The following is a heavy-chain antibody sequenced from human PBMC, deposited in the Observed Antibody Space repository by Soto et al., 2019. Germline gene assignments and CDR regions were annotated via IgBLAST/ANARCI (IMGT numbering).Heavy chain of an antibody. CDR2: IWYDGSNK. CDR3: ARDPGDYGARGYFDY. CDR1: GFTFSSYG. D-gene: IGHD4-17*01. J-gene: IGHJ4*02. Sequence: QVQLVESGGGVVQPGRSLRLSCAASGFTFSSYGMHWVRQAPGKGLEWVAVIWYDGSNKYYADSVKGRLTISRDNSKNTLYLQMNSLRAEDTAVYYCARDPGDYGARGYFDYWGQGTLVTVSS. V-gene: IGHV3-33*01.